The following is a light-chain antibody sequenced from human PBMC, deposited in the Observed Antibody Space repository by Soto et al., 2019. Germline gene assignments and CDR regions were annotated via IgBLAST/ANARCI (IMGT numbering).Light chain of an antibody. V-gene: IGLV1-40*01. CDR3: QSYDSSLSGFV. CDR2: ANN. J-gene: IGLJ1*01. CDR1: SSNIWAGFD. Sequence: QLVLTQPPSVSGAPGQRVTISCTGASSNIWAGFDVHWYQLLPGTAPKLLISANNNRPSGVPDRFSGSKSGTSASLAITGLQAEDEADYYCQSYDSSLSGFVVGTGTKLTVL.